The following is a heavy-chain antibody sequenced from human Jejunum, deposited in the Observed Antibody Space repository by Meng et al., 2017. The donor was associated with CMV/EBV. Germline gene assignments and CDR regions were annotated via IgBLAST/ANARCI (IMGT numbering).Heavy chain of an antibody. CDR2: IYWNDSD. CDR1: GFSLSPTEVC. CDR3: AHRLQGSHYYFDY. D-gene: IGHD2-21*02. Sequence: FSGFSLSPTEVCVVWFLQPPGKALEWLAVIYWNDSDRYNPSLKTRLTITKGTSKDQVVLAMTNMDPVDTATYYCAHRLQGSHYYFDYWGQGTLVTVSS. J-gene: IGHJ4*02. V-gene: IGHV2-5*01.